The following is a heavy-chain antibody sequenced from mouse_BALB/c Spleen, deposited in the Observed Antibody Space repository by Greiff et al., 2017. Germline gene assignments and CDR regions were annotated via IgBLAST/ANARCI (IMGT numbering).Heavy chain of an antibody. J-gene: IGHJ3*01. V-gene: IGHV1-31*01. Sequence: VQLQQSGPELVKPGASVKISCKASGYSFTGYYMHWVKQSHVKSLEWIGRINPYNGATSYNQNFKDKASLTVDKSSSTAYMELHSLTSEDSAVYYCAREGGSAWFAYWGQGTLVTVSA. CDR3: AREGGSAWFAY. CDR2: INPYNGAT. CDR1: GYSFTGYY.